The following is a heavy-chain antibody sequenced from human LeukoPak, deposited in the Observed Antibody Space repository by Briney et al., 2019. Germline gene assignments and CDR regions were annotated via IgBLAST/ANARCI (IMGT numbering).Heavy chain of an antibody. CDR3: ARAMDY. CDR1: GFTFISYG. CDR2: IKQDGSEK. V-gene: IGHV3-7*03. Sequence: GGSLRLSCAASGFTFISYGMNWVRQAPGKGLEWVANIKQDGSEKYYVDSVKGRFTISRDNAKNSWYLQMNSLRAEDTAVYYCARAMDYWGQGTLVTVSS. J-gene: IGHJ4*02.